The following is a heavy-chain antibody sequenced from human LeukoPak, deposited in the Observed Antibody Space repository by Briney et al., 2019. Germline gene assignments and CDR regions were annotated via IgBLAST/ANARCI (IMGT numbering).Heavy chain of an antibody. CDR2: ISYDGSNK. CDR3: ARVGYSGGSTNAFDI. Sequence: GGSLRLSCAAYGFTFSSYSMNWVRQAPGKGLEWVAVISYDGSNKYYADSVKGRFTISRDNSKNTLYLQMNSLRAEDTAVYYCARVGYSGGSTNAFDIWGQGTMVTVSS. CDR1: GFTFSSYS. V-gene: IGHV3-30*03. D-gene: IGHD2-15*01. J-gene: IGHJ3*02.